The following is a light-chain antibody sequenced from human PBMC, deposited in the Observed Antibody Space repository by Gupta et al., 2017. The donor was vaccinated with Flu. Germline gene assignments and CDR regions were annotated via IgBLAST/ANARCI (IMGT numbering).Light chain of an antibody. J-gene: IGLJ1*01. CDR3: DSVTDNSLGV. CDR1: VLAKKY. CDR2: KDS. Sequence: SCELTQPSSVSVSPGQTARITCSGDVLAKKYARWFQQKPGQAPVVLIYKDSERPSGIPERFSGSSSGTTVTLTINGAQVEEEADYYCDSVTDNSLGVFGTGTKVTVL. V-gene: IGLV3-27*01.